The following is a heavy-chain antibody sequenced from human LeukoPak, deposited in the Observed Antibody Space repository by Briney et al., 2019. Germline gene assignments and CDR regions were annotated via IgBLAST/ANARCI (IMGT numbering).Heavy chain of an antibody. CDR1: GFTVSSNY. Sequence: GSLRLSCAASGFTVSSNYMSWIRQPPGKGLEWIGEINHSGSTNYNPSLKSRVTISVDTSKNQFSLKLSSVTAADTAVYYCARKEQWLPHDAFDIWGQGTMVTVSS. CDR2: INHSGST. V-gene: IGHV4-34*01. J-gene: IGHJ3*02. CDR3: ARKEQWLPHDAFDI. D-gene: IGHD6-19*01.